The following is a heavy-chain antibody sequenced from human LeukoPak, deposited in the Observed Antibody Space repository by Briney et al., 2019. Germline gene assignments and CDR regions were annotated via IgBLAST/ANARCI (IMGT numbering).Heavy chain of an antibody. Sequence: GGSLRLSCAASGFTFSSYGMHWVRQAPGKGLEWVANIKQDGSEKYYVDSVKGRFTISRDNAKNSLYLQMNSLRAEDTAVYYCARESQDGDRFDYWGQGTLVTVSS. CDR1: GFTFSSYG. V-gene: IGHV3-7*01. CDR3: ARESQDGDRFDY. J-gene: IGHJ4*02. D-gene: IGHD7-27*01. CDR2: IKQDGSEK.